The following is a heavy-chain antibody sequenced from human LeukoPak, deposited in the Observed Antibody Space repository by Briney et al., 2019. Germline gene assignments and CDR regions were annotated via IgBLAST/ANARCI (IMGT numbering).Heavy chain of an antibody. J-gene: IGHJ4*02. CDR2: INHSGST. Sequence: SETLSLTCAVYGGSFSGYYWSWVRQPSGKGLEWIGEINHSGSTNYNPSLKSRVTISVDTSKNQFSLKLSSVTAADTAVYYCAREKYSSSSTLDYWGQGTLVTVSS. CDR1: GGSFSGYY. V-gene: IGHV4-34*01. CDR3: AREKYSSSSTLDY. D-gene: IGHD6-6*01.